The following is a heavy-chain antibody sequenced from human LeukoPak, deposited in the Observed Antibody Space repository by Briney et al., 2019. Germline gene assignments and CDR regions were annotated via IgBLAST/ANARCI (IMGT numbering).Heavy chain of an antibody. CDR1: GYSFAGYF. D-gene: IGHD2-8*02. J-gene: IGHJ3*02. Sequence: ASVKVSCKASGYSFAGYFMHWVRQAPGQGLEWMGRITPNNGGTNYAQKFQGRVTMTRDTSISTDYMELNSLISDDTAVYYCARGLGAFSGRRTNAFDIWGQGTMVTVSS. CDR3: ARGLGAFSGRRTNAFDI. V-gene: IGHV1-2*06. CDR2: ITPNNGGT.